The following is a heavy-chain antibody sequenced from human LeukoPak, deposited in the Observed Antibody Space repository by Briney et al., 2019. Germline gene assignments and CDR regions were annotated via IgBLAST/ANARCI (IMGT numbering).Heavy chain of an antibody. CDR1: GGSISNYY. J-gene: IGHJ4*02. Sequence: PSETLSLTCTVSGGSISNYYWTWIRQPAGKGLELIGRIYTSGSTNYNPSLKSRVTISVDTSKNQFSLKLSSVTAADTAVYYCARQYCSSTSCSEFDYWGQGTLVTVSS. V-gene: IGHV4-4*07. CDR2: IYTSGST. D-gene: IGHD2-2*01. CDR3: ARQYCSSTSCSEFDY.